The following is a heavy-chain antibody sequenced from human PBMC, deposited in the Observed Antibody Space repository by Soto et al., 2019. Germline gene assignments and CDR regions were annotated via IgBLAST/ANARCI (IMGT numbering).Heavy chain of an antibody. V-gene: IGHV3-23*01. J-gene: IGHJ3*02. D-gene: IGHD2-15*01. CDR3: APHVSCSGGSCQYDAFAI. CDR2: VTADGGT. Sequence: EVQVLESGGCLVQPGGSLRLSCEGSGFTVSSHAMTWIRQAPGKGPEWVSTVTADGGTYYADSVKGRFAMSRETSENTLYLQMNSLGAEDTAAYYCAPHVSCSGGSCQYDAFAIRGQGTMVTVSS. CDR1: GFTVSSHA.